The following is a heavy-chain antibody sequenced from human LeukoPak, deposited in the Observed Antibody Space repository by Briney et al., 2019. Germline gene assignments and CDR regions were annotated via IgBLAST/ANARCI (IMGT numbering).Heavy chain of an antibody. D-gene: IGHD3-22*01. CDR2: ISSSSSYI. CDR1: GFTFSSYS. CDR3: ARGSGYYDSSGYYYDYFDY. Sequence: GGSLRLSCAASGFTFSSYSMNWVRQAPGKGLEWVSSISSSSSYIYYADSVKGRFTISRDNAKNSLYLQMNSLRAEDTAVHYCARGSGYYDSSGYYYDYFDYWGQGTLVTVSS. J-gene: IGHJ4*02. V-gene: IGHV3-21*01.